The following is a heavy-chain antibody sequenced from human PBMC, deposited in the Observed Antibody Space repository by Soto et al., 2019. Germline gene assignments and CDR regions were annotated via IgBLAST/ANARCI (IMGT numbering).Heavy chain of an antibody. Sequence: APGKVSCKASGYTFTSYYMHWVRHAPGQGLEWMGIINPSGGSTRYAQKFQGRVTMTRDTSTSTVYMELSSLRSEDTAVYYCASGGSSGWYFQYLGQGPLVNVGS. CDR3: ASGGSSGWYFQY. D-gene: IGHD6-19*01. V-gene: IGHV1-46*01. CDR1: GYTFTSYY. J-gene: IGHJ1*01. CDR2: INPSGGST.